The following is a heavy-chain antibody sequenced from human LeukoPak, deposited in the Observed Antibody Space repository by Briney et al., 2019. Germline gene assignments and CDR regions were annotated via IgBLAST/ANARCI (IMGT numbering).Heavy chain of an antibody. CDR1: GGSFSGYY. D-gene: IGHD6-13*01. J-gene: IGHJ5*02. V-gene: IGHV4-34*01. CDR3: ARKPGYSSSWLNWFDP. Sequence: SETLSLTCAVYGGSFSGYYWSWIRQPPGKGLEWIGEINHSGSTNYNPSLKSRVTISVDTSKNQFSLKLSSVTAADTAVYYCARKPGYSSSWLNWFDPWGQGTLVTDSS. CDR2: INHSGST.